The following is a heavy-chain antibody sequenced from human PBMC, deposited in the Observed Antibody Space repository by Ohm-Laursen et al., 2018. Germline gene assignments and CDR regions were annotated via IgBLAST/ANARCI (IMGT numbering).Heavy chain of an antibody. J-gene: IGHJ5*02. CDR2: MNPKSGDT. CDR1: GYTFINYD. D-gene: IGHD2-15*01. Sequence: ASVKVSCKTSGYTFINYDIHWVRQASGQGLEWMGWMNPKSGDTGYAHKFQGRVTMARNASISTANMEMSSLRSDDTAVYYCARGGWGYCSGGSCYWFDPWGQGTLVTVSS. V-gene: IGHV1-8*01. CDR3: ARGGWGYCSGGSCYWFDP.